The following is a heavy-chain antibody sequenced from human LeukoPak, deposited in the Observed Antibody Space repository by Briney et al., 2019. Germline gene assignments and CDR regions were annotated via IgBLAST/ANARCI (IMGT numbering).Heavy chain of an antibody. CDR2: ISSNAAST. D-gene: IGHD2-8*01. J-gene: IGHJ4*02. CDR1: GFTFTSYA. Sequence: SGGSLRLSCVTSGFTFTSYALYWVRQAPGRGLEYVSAISSNAASTYYAESVKGRFTISRDTSMSTLYLQMGSLRHEDTAVYYCARRERNAFDYWGEGTMVTVS. CDR3: ARRERNAFDY. V-gene: IGHV3-64*02.